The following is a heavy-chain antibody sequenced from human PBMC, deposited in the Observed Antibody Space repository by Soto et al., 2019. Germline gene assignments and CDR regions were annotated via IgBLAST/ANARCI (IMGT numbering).Heavy chain of an antibody. CDR3: ARNMDYYYGRGSGNGHGV. CDR1: GYTFTAYH. CDR2: INPKFGDT. Sequence: QVQLVQSGAEVKEPGVSVRVSCEASGYTFTAYHIHWVRQAPGQGLEWMGWINPKFGDTTYAQDFQGRVSMTRDRSISTVYMELSRLTSDDTAIYYCARNMDYYYGRGSGNGHGVWGQGTTVTLFS. V-gene: IGHV1-2*02. J-gene: IGHJ6*02. D-gene: IGHD3-10*02.